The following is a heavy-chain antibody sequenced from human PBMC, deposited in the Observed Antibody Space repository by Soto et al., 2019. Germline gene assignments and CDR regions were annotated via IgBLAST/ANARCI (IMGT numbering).Heavy chain of an antibody. D-gene: IGHD3-22*01. Sequence: SVKVSCKASGFTLTRSAVQWVRRVRGQRLEWIGWIVVGSGNTNYAQKFQERVTITRDMSTSTAYMELSSLRSEDTAVYYCAPLGIIYDSSGSYDCWGQGTLVTVSS. CDR1: GFTLTRSA. CDR2: IVVGSGNT. CDR3: APLGIIYDSSGSYDC. J-gene: IGHJ4*02. V-gene: IGHV1-58*01.